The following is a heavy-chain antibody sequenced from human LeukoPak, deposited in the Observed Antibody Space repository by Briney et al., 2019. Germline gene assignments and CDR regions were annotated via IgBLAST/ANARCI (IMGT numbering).Heavy chain of an antibody. J-gene: IGHJ4*02. CDR1: GFTFSSYW. D-gene: IGHD3-22*01. Sequence: GGSLRLSCAASGFTFSSYWMSWVRQAPGKGLEWVANIKQDGSEKYYVDSVKGRFTISRDNAKNSLYLQMNSLRAEDTAVYYCARDTREYYYDSSGYPGGDYWGQGTLSPSPQ. V-gene: IGHV3-7*01. CDR2: IKQDGSEK. CDR3: ARDTREYYYDSSGYPGGDY.